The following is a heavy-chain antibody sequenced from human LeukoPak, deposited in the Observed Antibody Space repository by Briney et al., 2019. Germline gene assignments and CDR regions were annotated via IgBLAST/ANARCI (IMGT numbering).Heavy chain of an antibody. CDR3: ARSSGSSLYDY. J-gene: IGHJ4*02. V-gene: IGHV4-34*01. Sequence: SETLSLTCAVYGGSLSGYYWSWIRQPPGKGLEWIGEINHSGSTNYNPSLKSRVTISVDTSKNQFSLKLSSVTAADTAVYYCARSSGSSLYDYWGQGTLVTVSS. D-gene: IGHD1-1*01. CDR1: GGSLSGYY. CDR2: INHSGST.